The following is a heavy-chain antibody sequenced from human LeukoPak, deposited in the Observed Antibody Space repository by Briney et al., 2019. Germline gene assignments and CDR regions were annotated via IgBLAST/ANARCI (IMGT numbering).Heavy chain of an antibody. V-gene: IGHV3-48*03. Sequence: PGGSLRLSCAASGFTFSSYEMNWVRQAPGKGLEWVSYISSSGSTIYYADSVKGRFTISRDNAKNSLYLQMNSLRAEDTAVYYCARPLSGYCSSTSCYRKSHAFDIWGQGTMVTVSS. CDR2: ISSSGSTI. D-gene: IGHD2-2*01. J-gene: IGHJ3*02. CDR3: ARPLSGYCSSTSCYRKSHAFDI. CDR1: GFTFSSYE.